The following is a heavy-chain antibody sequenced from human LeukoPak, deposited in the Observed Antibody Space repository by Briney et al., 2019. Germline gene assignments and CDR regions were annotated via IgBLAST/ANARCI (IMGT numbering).Heavy chain of an antibody. V-gene: IGHV3-48*01. Sequence: GGSLRLSCAASGFTFSSYSMNWVRQTPGKGLEWVSYISSSSSTIYYADSVKGRFTISRDNAKNSLYLQMNSLRAEDTAVYYCTRVLYSSGWYGDHYWGQGTLVTVSS. D-gene: IGHD6-19*01. CDR1: GFTFSSYS. CDR2: ISSSSSTI. J-gene: IGHJ4*02. CDR3: TRVLYSSGWYGDHY.